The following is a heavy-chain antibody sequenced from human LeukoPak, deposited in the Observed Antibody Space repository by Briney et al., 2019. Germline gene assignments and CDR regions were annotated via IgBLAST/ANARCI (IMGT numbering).Heavy chain of an antibody. V-gene: IGHV3-23*01. CDR2: ISGSGDST. CDR1: GFSFGNYW. Sequence: GGSLRLSCEASGFSFGNYWMSWVRQAPGKGLEWVSGISGSGDSTYYADSVKGRFTISRDNSKNTLYLQMNSLRAEDTAVYYCARRSGIAVAGAFGYWGQGTLVTVSS. J-gene: IGHJ4*02. CDR3: ARRSGIAVAGAFGY. D-gene: IGHD6-19*01.